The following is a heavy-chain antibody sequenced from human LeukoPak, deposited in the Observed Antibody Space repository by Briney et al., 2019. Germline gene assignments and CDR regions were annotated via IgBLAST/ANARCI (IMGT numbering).Heavy chain of an antibody. J-gene: IGHJ4*02. V-gene: IGHV1-2*02. CDR1: GYTFTGYY. CDR3: ARESNSGYDQSGDFDY. D-gene: IGHD5-12*01. Sequence: ASVKVSCKASGYTFTGYYMHWVRQAPGQGLEWMGWINPNSGGTNYAQKFQGRVTMTRDTSISTAYMELSRLRSDDTAVYYCARESNSGYDQSGDFDYWGQGTLATVSS. CDR2: INPNSGGT.